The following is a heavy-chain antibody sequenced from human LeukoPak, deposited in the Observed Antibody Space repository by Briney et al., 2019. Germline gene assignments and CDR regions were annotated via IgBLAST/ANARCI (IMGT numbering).Heavy chain of an antibody. CDR1: GVTVSSSY. V-gene: IGHV3-66*01. Sequence: PGGSLRLSCAASGVTVSSSYMSWVRQAPGKGLEWVSIMYSGGATDYADSVKGRFTISRDNSKNTLYLQMNSLRAEDTAVYYCARDPSPFYGDYGCWGQGTLVTVSS. D-gene: IGHD4-17*01. J-gene: IGHJ4*02. CDR3: ARDPSPFYGDYGC. CDR2: MYSGGAT.